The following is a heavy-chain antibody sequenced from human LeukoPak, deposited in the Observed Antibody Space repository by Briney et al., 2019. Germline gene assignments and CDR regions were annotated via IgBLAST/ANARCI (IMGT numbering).Heavy chain of an antibody. Sequence: QSGGSLRLSCAASGFTFSSYEMNWVRQAPGKGLEWVSYISSSGSTIYYADSVKGRFTISRDNAKNSLYLQMNSLRAEDTAVYYCARSYEDSRWFGELDYWGQGTLVTVSS. D-gene: IGHD3-10*01. CDR1: GFTFSSYE. CDR2: ISSSGSTI. V-gene: IGHV3-48*03. CDR3: ARSYEDSRWFGELDY. J-gene: IGHJ4*02.